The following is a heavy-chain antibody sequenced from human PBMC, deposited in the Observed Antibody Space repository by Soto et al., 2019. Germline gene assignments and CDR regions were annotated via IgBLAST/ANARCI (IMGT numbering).Heavy chain of an antibody. CDR3: ARDTGTYPYYFDY. D-gene: IGHD1-26*01. V-gene: IGHV4-30-4*01. Sequence: TLSLTCTVSGGSISSGENFWNWIRQSPGKGLEWIGYIHHSGSTYYNPSLKSRLTISVDTSKNQISLKLNSVTAADTAVYYCARDTGTYPYYFDYWGQGTLVTVS. CDR2: IHHSGST. CDR1: GGSISSGENF. J-gene: IGHJ4*02.